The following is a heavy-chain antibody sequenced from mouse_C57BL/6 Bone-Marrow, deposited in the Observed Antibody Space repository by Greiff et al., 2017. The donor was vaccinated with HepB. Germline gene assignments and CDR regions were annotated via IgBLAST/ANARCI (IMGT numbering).Heavy chain of an antibody. CDR1: GYTFTDYY. Sequence: EVQLQQSGPELVKPGASVKISCKASGYTFTDYYMNWVKQSHGKSLEWIGDINPNNGGTSYNQKFKGKATLTVDKSSSTAYMELRSLTSEDSAVYYCVITTGPYFDVWGTGTTVTVSS. J-gene: IGHJ1*03. CDR2: INPNNGGT. CDR3: VITTGPYFDV. D-gene: IGHD1-1*01. V-gene: IGHV1-26*01.